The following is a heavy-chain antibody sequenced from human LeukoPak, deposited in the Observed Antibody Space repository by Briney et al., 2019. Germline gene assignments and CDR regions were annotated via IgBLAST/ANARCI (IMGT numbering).Heavy chain of an antibody. D-gene: IGHD4-17*01. CDR1: GLTFSNYA. Sequence: GSLRLSCAASGLTFSNYAMNWVRQASGEGLEWVSGITDSGRKTYYADSVKGRFSIYRDNSKNTVYLQMSDLRAEDTAVYYCAKITKATTPNYWGQGTLVTVSS. J-gene: IGHJ4*02. V-gene: IGHV3-23*01. CDR3: AKITKATTPNY. CDR2: ITDSGRKT.